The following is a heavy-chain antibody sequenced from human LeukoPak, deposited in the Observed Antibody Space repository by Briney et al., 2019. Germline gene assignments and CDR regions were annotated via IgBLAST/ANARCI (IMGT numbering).Heavy chain of an antibody. CDR3: ARISRPADRTVGPYYMNA. CDR1: GGSISSGSYY. Sequence: PSETLSLTCTVSGGSISSGSYYWGWIRQPPGKGLEWIASISYSGTTYYNPSLKSRVTISVDTSKNQFFLKLTSVTAADTAVYYCARISRPADRTVGPYYMNAWGKGATVTVSS. D-gene: IGHD1-26*01. V-gene: IGHV4-39*01. J-gene: IGHJ6*03. CDR2: ISYSGTT.